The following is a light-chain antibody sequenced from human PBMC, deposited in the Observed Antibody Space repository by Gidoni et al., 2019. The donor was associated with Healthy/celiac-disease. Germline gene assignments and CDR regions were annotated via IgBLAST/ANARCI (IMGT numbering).Light chain of an antibody. CDR1: QSLLHSNGYNY. J-gene: IGKJ2*01. V-gene: IGKV2-28*01. CDR3: MQALQTLHT. CDR2: LGS. Sequence: DIVMTQSPLSLPVTPGEPASISCRSSQSLLHSNGYNYLDWYLQKPGQSPQLLIYLGSNRASGVPDRFSGSGSGTDFTLKISRVEAADVGIYYCMQALQTLHTFGQGTKLKI.